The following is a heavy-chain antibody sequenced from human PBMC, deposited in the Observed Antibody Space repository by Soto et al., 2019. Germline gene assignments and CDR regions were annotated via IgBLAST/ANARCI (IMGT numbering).Heavy chain of an antibody. CDR3: ARSSVVVAATKSDDAFDI. CDR2: ISSSGSYI. V-gene: IGHV3-21*01. J-gene: IGHJ3*02. Sequence: PGGSLSLSCAASGFTFSSYSMNWVRQAPGKGLEWVSSISSSGSYIYYADSVKGRFTISRDNAKNSLYLQMNSLRAEDTAVYYCARSSVVVAATKSDDAFDIWGQGTMVTVS. D-gene: IGHD2-15*01. CDR1: GFTFSSYS.